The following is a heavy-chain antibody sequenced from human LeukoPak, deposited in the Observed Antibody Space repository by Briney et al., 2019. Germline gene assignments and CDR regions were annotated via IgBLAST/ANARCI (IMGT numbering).Heavy chain of an antibody. CDR1: GGSFSGYY. D-gene: IGHD3-22*01. J-gene: IGHJ6*02. CDR3: ARGYYDSSGYWPNYYYYYGMDV. CDR2: INHSGST. Sequence: KPSETLSLTCAVYGGSFSGYYWSWIRQPPVKGLEWIGEINHSGSTNYNPSLKSRVTISVDTSKNQFSLKLSSVTAADTAVYYCARGYYDSSGYWPNYYYYYGMDVWGQGTTVTVSS. V-gene: IGHV4-34*01.